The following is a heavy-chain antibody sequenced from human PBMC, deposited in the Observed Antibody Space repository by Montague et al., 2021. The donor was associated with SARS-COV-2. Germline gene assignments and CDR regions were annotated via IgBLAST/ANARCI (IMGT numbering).Heavy chain of an antibody. Sequence: SETLSLTCTVSGGSISSSSYYWGWIRQPPGKGLEWIGSIYYSGSTYYNPSLKSRVTISVDTSKSQFSLKLSSVTAADTAVYYCARHPQGGAALQSYWGQGTLVTVSS. D-gene: IGHD6-6*01. CDR3: ARHPQGGAALQSY. CDR1: GGSISSSSYY. V-gene: IGHV4-39*01. J-gene: IGHJ4*02. CDR2: IYYSGST.